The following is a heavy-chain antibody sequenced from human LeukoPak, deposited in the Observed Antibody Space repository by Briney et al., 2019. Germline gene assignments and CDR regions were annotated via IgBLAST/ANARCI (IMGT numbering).Heavy chain of an antibody. CDR3: AKAKITLIVVANPNSGALDI. CDR2: ISGSGSST. CDR1: GFTFRVYA. D-gene: IGHD3-22*01. J-gene: IGHJ3*02. Sequence: GGSLRLSCAASGFTFRVYAMTWVRQAPGKGLEWVSGISGSGSSTYSADSVKGRFTISRDNSNNTLYLQMNSLRAEDTALYYCAKAKITLIVVANPNSGALDIWGQGTMVTVSS. V-gene: IGHV3-23*01.